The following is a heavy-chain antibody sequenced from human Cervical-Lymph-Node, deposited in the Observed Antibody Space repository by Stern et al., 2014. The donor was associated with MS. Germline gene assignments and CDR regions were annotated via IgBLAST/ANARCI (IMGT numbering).Heavy chain of an antibody. D-gene: IGHD3-10*01. V-gene: IGHV3-23*04. J-gene: IGHJ5*01. Sequence: EVQLEESGGGLVQPGGSRRLSCAASGFTFSSYAMSWVRQAPGKGLEWVSAISGSGGSTYYADSVKGRFTISRDNSKNTLYLQMNSLRAEDTAVYYCARTTMVRGVAVESWGQGTLVTVSS. CDR3: ARTTMVRGVAVES. CDR1: GFTFSSYA. CDR2: ISGSGGST.